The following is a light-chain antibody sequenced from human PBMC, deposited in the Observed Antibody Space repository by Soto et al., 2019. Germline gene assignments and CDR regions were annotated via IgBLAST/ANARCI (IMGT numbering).Light chain of an antibody. Sequence: EIVLTQSPATLSLSPGERVTLSCRASQSVSSYLAWYQQKPGQAPRLLIYDASNRATGIPARFSGSGSGTDFTLTISSLEPEDFAVYYCQQRSNWPPVDTFGQGTKLEIK. CDR1: QSVSSY. CDR2: DAS. J-gene: IGKJ2*01. V-gene: IGKV3-11*01. CDR3: QQRSNWPPVDT.